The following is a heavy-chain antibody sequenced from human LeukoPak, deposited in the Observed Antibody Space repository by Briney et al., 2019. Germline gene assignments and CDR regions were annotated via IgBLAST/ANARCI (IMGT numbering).Heavy chain of an antibody. CDR1: GYSISSGYF. V-gene: IGHV4-38-2*02. D-gene: IGHD3-22*01. CDR2: IYQRATV. J-gene: IGHJ3*02. Sequence: SETLSLTCNVSGYSISSGYFWGWVRQAPGKGLEWIGSIYQRATVHYNPSLKSRVTISLDTSKNHFSLNLRSMQASDTAVYYCARSRRFVDYYDSSGYWFERAFDIWGQGTMVTVSS. CDR3: ARSRRFVDYYDSSGYWFERAFDI.